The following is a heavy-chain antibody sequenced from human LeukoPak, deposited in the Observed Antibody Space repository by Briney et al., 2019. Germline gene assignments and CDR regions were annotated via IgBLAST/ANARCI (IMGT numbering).Heavy chain of an antibody. Sequence: HTGGSLRLSCAASGFTFSASAMGWVRQPPGKGLQWVSSISGGGGSTYYADSVKGRFTISSDNSKSTLYLQMNSLRAEDTAVYYCAKLTSWAINPFDVWGQGTLVIVSS. D-gene: IGHD3-16*01. CDR2: ISGGGGST. CDR1: GFTFSASA. V-gene: IGHV3-23*01. CDR3: AKLTSWAINPFDV. J-gene: IGHJ3*01.